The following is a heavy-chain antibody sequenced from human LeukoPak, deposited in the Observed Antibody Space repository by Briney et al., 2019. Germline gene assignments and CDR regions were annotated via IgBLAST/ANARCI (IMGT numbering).Heavy chain of an antibody. Sequence: ASVKVSCMPSGYTFTSYYMHWVRPAPGQGLEWMGIINPSGGSTSYAQKFQGRVTMTRDTSTSTVYMELSSLRSEDTAVYYCARDLVGYCSGGSCSVNDYWGQGTLVTVSS. D-gene: IGHD2-15*01. V-gene: IGHV1-46*01. CDR3: ARDLVGYCSGGSCSVNDY. CDR1: GYTFTSYY. J-gene: IGHJ4*02. CDR2: INPSGGST.